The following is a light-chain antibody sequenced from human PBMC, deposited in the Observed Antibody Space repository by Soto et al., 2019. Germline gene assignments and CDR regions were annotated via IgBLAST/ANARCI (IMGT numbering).Light chain of an antibody. CDR2: SNN. V-gene: IGLV1-44*01. CDR3: AAWDDSLNGGV. J-gene: IGLJ3*02. Sequence: QTVVTQPPSASGTPGQRVTISCSGSSSNIGTNNVNWYQQLPGTAPKLLIYSNNQRPSGVPDRFSGSKSGSSASLAISGLQSEDEADYYCAAWDDSLNGGVFGGGTKVTVL. CDR1: SSNIGTNN.